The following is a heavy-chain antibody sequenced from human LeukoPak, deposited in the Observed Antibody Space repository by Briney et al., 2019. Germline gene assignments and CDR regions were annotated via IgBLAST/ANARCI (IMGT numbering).Heavy chain of an antibody. CDR2: AYYSGST. CDR1: NGSISDDY. V-gene: IGHV4-59*01. D-gene: IGHD2-2*01. Sequence: SETLSLTCTISNGSISDDYWSWIRQPPGKGLEWIGYAYYSGSTNYNPSLRSRVTISVDRSKNQVSLKLSSLTAADTALYYCARSAAGHQYHFDSWGRGTQVTVSS. J-gene: IGHJ4*02. CDR3: ARSAAGHQYHFDS.